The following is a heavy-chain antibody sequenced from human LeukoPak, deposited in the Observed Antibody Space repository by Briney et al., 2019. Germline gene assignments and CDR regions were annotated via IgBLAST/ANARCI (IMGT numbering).Heavy chain of an antibody. CDR2: NIPIFGTA. CDR3: ARLRGSGYFDY. Sequence: GASVKVSCKASGGTFSSYAISWVRQAPGQGLEWMGGNIPIFGTANYAQKFQGRVTITADESTSTAYMELSSLRSEDTAVYYCARLRGSGYFDYWGQGTLVTVSS. V-gene: IGHV1-69*13. D-gene: IGHD2-15*01. J-gene: IGHJ4*02. CDR1: GGTFSSYA.